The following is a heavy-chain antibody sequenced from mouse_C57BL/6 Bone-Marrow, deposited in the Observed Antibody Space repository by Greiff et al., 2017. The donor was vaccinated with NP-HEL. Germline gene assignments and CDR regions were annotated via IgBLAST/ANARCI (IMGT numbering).Heavy chain of an antibody. CDR1: GYAFSSPW. CDR2: IYPGDGDT. J-gene: IGHJ4*01. CDR3: ARFYYDYRYYYAMDY. Sequence: VKLQESGPELVKPGASVKISCKASGYAFSSPWMNWVKQRPGKGLEWIGRIYPGDGDTNYNGKFKGKATLTAAKSSSTAYMQLSSLTSEDSAVYFCARFYYDYRYYYAMDYWGQGTSVTVSS. D-gene: IGHD2-4*01. V-gene: IGHV1-82*01.